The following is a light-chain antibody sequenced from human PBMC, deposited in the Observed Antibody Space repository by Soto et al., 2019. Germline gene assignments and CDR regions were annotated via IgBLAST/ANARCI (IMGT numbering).Light chain of an antibody. Sequence: QSVLTQPASVSGSPGQSITISCTGTSSDVGSYNLVSWYQQHPGKAPKHMIYEGSKRPSGVSNRFSGSKSGNTASLTISGLQAEDEADYYCCSYAGSSTYVFGGGTKLTV. J-gene: IGLJ2*01. CDR2: EGS. CDR1: SSDVGSYNL. V-gene: IGLV2-23*01. CDR3: CSYAGSSTYV.